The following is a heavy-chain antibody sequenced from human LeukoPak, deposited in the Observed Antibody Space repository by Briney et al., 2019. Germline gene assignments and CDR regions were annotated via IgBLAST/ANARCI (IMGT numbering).Heavy chain of an antibody. CDR3: ARFWGRPYYYYYGMDV. V-gene: IGHV3-11*01. D-gene: IGHD7-27*01. CDR2: ISSSGSTI. CDR1: GFTFSDYY. Sequence: GGSLRLSCAASGFTFSDYYMSWIRQAPGRGLEWVSYISSSGSTIYYADSVKGRFTISRDNAKNSPYLQMNSLRADDTAVYYCARFWGRPYYYYYGMDVWGQGTTVTVSS. J-gene: IGHJ6*02.